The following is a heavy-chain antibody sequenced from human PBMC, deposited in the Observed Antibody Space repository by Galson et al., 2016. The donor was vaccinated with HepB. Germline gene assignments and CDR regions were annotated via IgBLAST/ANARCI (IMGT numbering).Heavy chain of an antibody. V-gene: IGHV3-11*01. D-gene: IGHD3-10*01. Sequence: SLRLSCAASGFTFSESYMTWIRQSPGKGLEWVSSISSRGGSAIHYADSVKGRFTISRDNAKNSLFLQMNSLRAEDTAAYYCAKEHYFGSGSYFDNWGRGTLVTVSS. J-gene: IGHJ4*02. CDR2: ISSRGGSAI. CDR1: GFTFSESY. CDR3: AKEHYFGSGSYFDN.